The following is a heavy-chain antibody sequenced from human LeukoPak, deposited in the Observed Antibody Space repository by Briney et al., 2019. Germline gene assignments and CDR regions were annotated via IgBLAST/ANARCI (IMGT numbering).Heavy chain of an antibody. CDR1: GFTFSSYA. D-gene: IGHD3-3*01. J-gene: IGHJ3*02. CDR2: ISYDGSNK. V-gene: IGHV3-30*04. Sequence: PGRSLRLSCAASGFTFSSYAMHWVRQAPGKGLEWVAVISYDGSNKYYADSVKGRFTISRDNSKNTLYLQMNSLRAEDTAVYYCARPLTIFGVAPFRDAFDIWGQGTMVTVSS. CDR3: ARPLTIFGVAPFRDAFDI.